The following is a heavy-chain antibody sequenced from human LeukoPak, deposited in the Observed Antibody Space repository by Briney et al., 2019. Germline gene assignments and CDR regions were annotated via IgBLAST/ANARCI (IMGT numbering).Heavy chain of an antibody. CDR1: GYTLTELS. CDR3: ATDGPLTMVRGVIIR. V-gene: IGHV1-24*01. CDR2: FDPEDGET. D-gene: IGHD3-10*01. Sequence: ASVKVSCKVSGYTLTELSMHWVRQAPGKGLEWMGGFDPEDGETIYAQKFQGRVTMTEDTSTDTAYMELSSLRSEDAAVYYCATDGPLTMVRGVIIRWGQGTLVTVSS. J-gene: IGHJ4*02.